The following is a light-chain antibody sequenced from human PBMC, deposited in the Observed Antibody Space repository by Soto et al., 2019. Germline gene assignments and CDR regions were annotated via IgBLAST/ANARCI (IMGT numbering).Light chain of an antibody. V-gene: IGKV3-20*01. CDR1: QSVTSNY. Sequence: EVVLTQSPGAPALSPGERATGSCRASQSVTSNYLAWYQQKPGQAPCLRIYDASNRATGIPDRFSRSGSGTDFTLTISRLETEDFAVFYCQQYAHPRGTLSQGTLLEIK. CDR3: QQYAHPRGT. J-gene: IGKJ5*01. CDR2: DAS.